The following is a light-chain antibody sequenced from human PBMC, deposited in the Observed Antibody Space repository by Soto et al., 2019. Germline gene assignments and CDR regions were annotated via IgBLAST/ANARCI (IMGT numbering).Light chain of an antibody. V-gene: IGKV1-27*01. CDR1: QGNSNY. J-gene: IGKJ4*01. CDR2: AAS. Sequence: DIQMTQSPSSLSASVGDRVTITCRASQGNSNYLAWYQQKPGKVPKLLIYAASTLQSGVPSRFSGSGSGTDFTLTISSLQPEDVETYYCQKYYSAPLTFGGGTKVDIK. CDR3: QKYYSAPLT.